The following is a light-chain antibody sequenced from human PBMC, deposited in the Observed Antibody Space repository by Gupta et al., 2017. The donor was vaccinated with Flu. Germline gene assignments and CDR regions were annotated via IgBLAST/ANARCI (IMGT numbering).Light chain of an antibody. J-gene: IGKJ2*01. CDR3: QQYGSSPVT. CDR1: QSVSSSY. V-gene: IGKV3-20*01. CDR2: GAS. Sequence: EIVLTQSPGTLSVSPGERATLSCRASQSVSSSYLGWYQQKPGQAPRLLIYGASSRATGIPDRFSGSGSGTDLSITISRLEPEDFAVYYCQQYGSSPVTFGQGTKLEIK.